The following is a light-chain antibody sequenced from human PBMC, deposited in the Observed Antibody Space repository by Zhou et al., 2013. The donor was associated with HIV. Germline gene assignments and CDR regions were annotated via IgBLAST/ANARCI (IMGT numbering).Light chain of an antibody. V-gene: IGKV3-20*01. CDR3: QQYGDSPGT. CDR2: GSS. J-gene: IGKJ1*01. Sequence: EIVLTQSPGTLSLSPGERATLSCRASQSVTSNYLAWYQHKPGQVPRLLIYGSSGRATGIPDRFSGGGSGTDFTLTINRLDPEDFAVYYCQQYGDSPGTFGRGTKVEIK. CDR1: QSVTSNY.